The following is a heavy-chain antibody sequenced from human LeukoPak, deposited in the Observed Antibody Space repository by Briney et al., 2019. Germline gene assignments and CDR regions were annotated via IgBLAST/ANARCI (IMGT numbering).Heavy chain of an antibody. J-gene: IGHJ4*01. CDR3: ARRGSSSSHFDS. Sequence: GESLKIPCQGSRHNFTTYWIGWVRQMPGKGLEWMGIIYPEDSDARYSPSFQGHVTISADKSISTAYLQWGSLRASDTATYYCARRGSSSSHFDSWGRGTLVIVSS. CDR2: IYPEDSDA. V-gene: IGHV5-51*01. CDR1: RHNFTTYW. D-gene: IGHD2/OR15-2a*01.